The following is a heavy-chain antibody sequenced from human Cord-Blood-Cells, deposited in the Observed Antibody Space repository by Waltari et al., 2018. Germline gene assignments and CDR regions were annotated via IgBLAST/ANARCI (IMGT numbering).Heavy chain of an antibody. V-gene: IGHV4-59*01. Sequence: QVQLQESGPGLVKPSETLSLTCTVAGVSISSYYCSWIRQPPGKGLEWIGYIYYSGSTNYNPSLKSRVTISVDTSKNQFSLKLSAVTAADTAVYYCAREEHSSSWYAFDIWGQGTMVTVSS. CDR3: AREEHSSSWYAFDI. J-gene: IGHJ3*02. CDR1: GVSISSYY. D-gene: IGHD6-13*01. CDR2: IYYSGST.